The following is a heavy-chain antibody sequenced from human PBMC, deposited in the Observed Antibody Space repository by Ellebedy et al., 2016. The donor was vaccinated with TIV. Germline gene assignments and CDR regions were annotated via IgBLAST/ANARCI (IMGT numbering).Heavy chain of an antibody. J-gene: IGHJ4*02. CDR2: INPSGGRT. CDR3: ARDLGDSSGYLFDF. V-gene: IGHV1-46*01. Sequence: AASVKVSCKASGYTFTKYYIHWVRQAPGQGLEWVGIINPSGGRTTYAQKFQGRVTMTRDTSTSTVYMELSSLRSEDTAVYYCARDLGDSSGYLFDFWGQGTLVTVS. CDR1: GYTFTKYY. D-gene: IGHD3-22*01.